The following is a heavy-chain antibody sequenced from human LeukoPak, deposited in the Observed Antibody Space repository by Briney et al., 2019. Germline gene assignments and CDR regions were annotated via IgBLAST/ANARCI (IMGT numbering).Heavy chain of an antibody. CDR1: GLILSSYG. CDR2: IWYDGTNI. D-gene: IGHD4-11*01. CDR3: ARDAGGAFGNYVNYFDY. J-gene: IGHJ4*02. V-gene: IGHV3-33*01. Sequence: RTGTSLRLSCAASGLILSSYGIHWVRQAPGKGLEWVAVIWYDGTNIYYGDSVKGRFSISRDNSKNTVYLQMDSLRAGDTAVYYCARDAGGAFGNYVNYFDYWGQGTLVTVSS.